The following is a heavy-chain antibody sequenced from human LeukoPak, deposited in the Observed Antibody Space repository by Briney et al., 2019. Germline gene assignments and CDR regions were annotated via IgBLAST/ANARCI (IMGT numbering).Heavy chain of an antibody. CDR2: INPNSGGT. J-gene: IGHJ4*02. D-gene: IGHD3-10*02. Sequence: ASVKVSCKASGYTFTGYYMHWVRQAPGQGLEWMGWINPNSGGTNYAQKFQGRVTMTRDTSISTAYMELSRLRSDDTAVYYCARAIYVWSNFDYWSQGTLVTVSS. CDR3: ARAIYVWSNFDY. CDR1: GYTFTGYY. V-gene: IGHV1-2*02.